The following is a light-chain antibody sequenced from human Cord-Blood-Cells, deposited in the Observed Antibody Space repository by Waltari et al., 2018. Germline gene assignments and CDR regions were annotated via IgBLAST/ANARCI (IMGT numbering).Light chain of an antibody. CDR3: QQSYSTT. Sequence: DIQMTQSPSSLSASVGDRVTITCRASQSISSYLNWYQQKPGKAPKLLIYAASSLQSEVPSRFSGSGSGTDFTLTISSLQPEDFATYYCQQSYSTTFGQGTKLEIK. CDR1: QSISSY. J-gene: IGKJ2*01. CDR2: AAS. V-gene: IGKV1-39*01.